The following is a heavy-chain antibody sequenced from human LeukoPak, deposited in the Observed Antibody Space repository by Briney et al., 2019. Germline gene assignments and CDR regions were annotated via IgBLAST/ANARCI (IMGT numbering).Heavy chain of an antibody. Sequence: ASVKVSCKASGYTFTGYYMHWVRQAPGQGLEWMGWINPNSGGTNYAQKFQGRVTMTRDTSISTAYMELSRLRSDDTAVYYCAREIIGYGDYEGGWFDPWGQGTLVTVSS. CDR2: INPNSGGT. J-gene: IGHJ5*02. CDR3: AREIIGYGDYEGGWFDP. CDR1: GYTFTGYY. D-gene: IGHD4-17*01. V-gene: IGHV1-2*02.